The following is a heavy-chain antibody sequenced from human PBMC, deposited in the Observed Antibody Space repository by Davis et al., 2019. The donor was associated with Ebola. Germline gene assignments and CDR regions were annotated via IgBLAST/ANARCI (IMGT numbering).Heavy chain of an antibody. Sequence: PAGSLTLSCAASGFTFSSYWMSWVRQAPGKGLEWVANIKQDGSEKYYVDSVKGRFTISRDNAKNSLYLQMNSRRAEDTAVYYCARGHYGMDVWGQGTTVTVSS. CDR3: ARGHYGMDV. J-gene: IGHJ6*02. CDR2: IKQDGSEK. CDR1: GFTFSSYW. V-gene: IGHV3-7*04.